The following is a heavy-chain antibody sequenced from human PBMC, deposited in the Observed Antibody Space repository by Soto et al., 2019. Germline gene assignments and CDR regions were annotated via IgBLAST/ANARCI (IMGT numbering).Heavy chain of an antibody. V-gene: IGHV4-30-4*01. D-gene: IGHD2-21*02. CDR1: GGSISSGDYY. J-gene: IGHJ5*02. CDR2: IYYSGST. CDR3: ARDQSSVVTAPTNFWFDP. Sequence: SETLSLTCTVSGGSISSGDYYWSWIRQPPGKGLEWIGYIYYSGSTYYDPSLKSRVTISVDTSKNQFSLKLSSVTAADTAVYYCARDQSSVVTAPTNFWFDPWGQGTLVTVSS.